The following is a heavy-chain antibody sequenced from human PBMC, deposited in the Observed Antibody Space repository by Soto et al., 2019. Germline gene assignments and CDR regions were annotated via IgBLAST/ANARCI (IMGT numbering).Heavy chain of an antibody. J-gene: IGHJ6*02. D-gene: IGHD3-10*01. CDR2: IIPIFGTA. CDR1: GGTFSSYA. CDR3: ARVVSGSTEVYYYGMDV. Sequence: QVQLVQSGAEVKKPGSSVKVSCKASGGTFSSYAISWVRQAPGQGLEWMGGIIPIFGTANYAQKFQGRVTITADESTSTSYMELSSLRSEDTAVYYCARVVSGSTEVYYYGMDVWGQGTTVTVSS. V-gene: IGHV1-69*01.